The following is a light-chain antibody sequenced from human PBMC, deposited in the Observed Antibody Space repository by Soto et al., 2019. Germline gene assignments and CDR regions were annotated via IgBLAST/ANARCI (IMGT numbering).Light chain of an antibody. CDR1: HSVSTSF. V-gene: IGKV3-20*01. CDR3: QQYASSPT. Sequence: DIVLTQSPASLSLPPGERATLSCGASHSVSTSFLAWYQQKSGQAPRLFIYGASRRATGLADRFTGSGPGTDVIYSCGRLQRADFAGYCCQQYASSPTFGGGIKVEIK. J-gene: IGKJ4*02. CDR2: GAS.